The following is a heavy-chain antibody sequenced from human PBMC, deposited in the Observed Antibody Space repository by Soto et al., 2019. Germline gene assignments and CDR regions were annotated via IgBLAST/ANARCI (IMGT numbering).Heavy chain of an antibody. J-gene: IGHJ6*01. D-gene: IGHD2-15*01. CDR2: INPNSGGT. V-gene: IGHV1-2*04. CDR3: ARVHCSGGSCYSTQHPNYYGMDV. Sequence: QVQLVQSGAEVKKPGASVKVSCKASGYTFTGYYMHWVRQAPGQGLEWMGWINPNSGGTNYAQKFQGWVTMTRDTSISTAYMELSRLRSDDTAVYYCARVHCSGGSCYSTQHPNYYGMDVW. CDR1: GYTFTGYY.